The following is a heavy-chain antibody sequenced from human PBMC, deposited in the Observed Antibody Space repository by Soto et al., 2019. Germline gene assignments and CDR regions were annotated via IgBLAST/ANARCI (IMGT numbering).Heavy chain of an antibody. J-gene: IGHJ5*02. CDR2: IYYSGGT. V-gene: IGHV4-59*01. CDR1: GGSISSYY. CDR3: ARERGDFWSGYHENWFDP. Sequence: SETLSLTCTVSGGSISSYYWSWIRQPPGKGLEWIGYIYYSGGTNYNPSLKSRVTISVDTSKNQFSLKLSSVTAADTAVYYCARERGDFWSGYHENWFDPWGQGTLVTVSS. D-gene: IGHD3-3*01.